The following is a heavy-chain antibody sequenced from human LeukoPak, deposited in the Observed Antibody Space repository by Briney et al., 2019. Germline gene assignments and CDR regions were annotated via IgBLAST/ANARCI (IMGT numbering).Heavy chain of an antibody. CDR3: ARRDSSSYWFFDL. D-gene: IGHD3-22*01. CDR1: GRSLTSGDYY. J-gene: IGHJ2*01. V-gene: IGHV4-30-4*01. CDR2: IYYSGST. Sequence: SQTMSLTCTLSGRSLTSGDYYWSWIRQPPGKGLEWIGYIYYSGSTTDTPAHKSRVTISVDTSKIQLSLELNSGTAAGTAVYFCARRDSSSYWFFDLWGRGALVTVSS.